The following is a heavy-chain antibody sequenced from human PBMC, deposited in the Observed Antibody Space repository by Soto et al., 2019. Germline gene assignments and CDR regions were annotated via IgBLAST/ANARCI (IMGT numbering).Heavy chain of an antibody. CDR3: ARDRYSRGWYDFDY. CDR1: GFTFSSYG. Sequence: QVQLVESGGGVVQPGRSLRLSCAASGFTFSSYGMHWVRQAPGKGLEWVAVIWFDGSNKYYADTVKGRFTISRDNSKNTLYQQITSMIAEDTAVYSGARDRYSRGWYDFDYWGQGTLVTVSS. V-gene: IGHV3-33*01. D-gene: IGHD6-19*01. CDR2: IWFDGSNK. J-gene: IGHJ4*02.